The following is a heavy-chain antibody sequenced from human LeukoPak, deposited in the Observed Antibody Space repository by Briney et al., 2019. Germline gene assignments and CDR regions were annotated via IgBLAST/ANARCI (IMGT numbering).Heavy chain of an antibody. Sequence: ASVKVSCKASGYTFTGYYMHWVRQAPGQGLEWMGWINPNSGGTNYAQKFQGRVTMTRDTSISTAYMELSRLRSDDTAVYYCARSITMVRGGNSGYWGQGTLVTVSS. V-gene: IGHV1-2*02. CDR3: ARSITMVRGGNSGY. D-gene: IGHD3-10*01. CDR1: GYTFTGYY. J-gene: IGHJ4*02. CDR2: INPNSGGT.